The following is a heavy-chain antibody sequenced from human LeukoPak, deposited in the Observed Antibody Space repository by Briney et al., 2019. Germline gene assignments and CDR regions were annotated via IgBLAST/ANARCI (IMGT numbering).Heavy chain of an antibody. CDR1: GFTFSSYG. CDR2: IWNDGSNK. CDR3: VKVRGLYESSGLFDY. D-gene: IGHD3-22*01. J-gene: IGHJ4*02. V-gene: IGHV3-33*06. Sequence: PGRSLRLSCAASGFTFSSYGMHWVRQAPGKGLEWVAVIWNDGSNKYYADSVKGRFTISRDNPKNTLYLQMNSLRVEDTAVYYCVKVRGLYESSGLFDYWGQGTLVTVSS.